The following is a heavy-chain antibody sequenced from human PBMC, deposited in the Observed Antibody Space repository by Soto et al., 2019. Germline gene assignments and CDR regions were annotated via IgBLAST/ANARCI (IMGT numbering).Heavy chain of an antibody. CDR3: ARSIVVVTALDY. J-gene: IGHJ4*02. V-gene: IGHV1-3*05. D-gene: IGHD2-21*02. CDR1: AYTFTSYA. CDR2: INAGNGNT. Sequence: HVQLVQSGAEEKKPGASVKVSCKASAYTFTSYAMHWVRQAPGQRLEWMGWINAGNGNTKYSQKFQGRVTITRDTSASTAYMELSSLRSEDTAVYYCARSIVVVTALDYWGQGTLVTVSS.